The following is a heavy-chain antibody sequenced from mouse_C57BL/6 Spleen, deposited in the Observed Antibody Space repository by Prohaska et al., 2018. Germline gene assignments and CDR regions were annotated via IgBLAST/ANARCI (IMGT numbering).Heavy chain of an antibody. Sequence: QVKLQQPGAELVKPGASVKLSCKASGYTFTSYWMQWVKQRPGQGLEWIGEIDPSDSYTNYNQKFKGKATLTVDTSSSTAYMQLSSLTSEDSAVYYCASYGSGGMDYWGQGTSVTVSS. V-gene: IGHV1-50*01. J-gene: IGHJ4*01. D-gene: IGHD2-2*01. CDR2: IDPSDSYT. CDR3: ASYGSGGMDY. CDR1: GYTFTSYW.